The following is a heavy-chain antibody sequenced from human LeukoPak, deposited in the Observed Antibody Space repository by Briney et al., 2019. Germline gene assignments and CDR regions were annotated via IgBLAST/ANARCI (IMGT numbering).Heavy chain of an antibody. D-gene: IGHD3-10*01. V-gene: IGHV3-7*03. Sequence: GGSLRLSCTASGFTFSNFWMGWVRQAPGKGLEWVANIKQDETEKFYLGSVKGRFTISRDNAKNSLYLQMNSLRVEDTALYYCAKESGARGDYPDYWGQGTLLTVSS. CDR2: IKQDETEK. J-gene: IGHJ4*02. CDR3: AKESGARGDYPDY. CDR1: GFTFSNFW.